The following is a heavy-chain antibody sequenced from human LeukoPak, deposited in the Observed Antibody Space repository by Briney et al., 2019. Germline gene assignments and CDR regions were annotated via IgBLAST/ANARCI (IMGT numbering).Heavy chain of an antibody. CDR3: AKVRAWSGYATDY. D-gene: IGHD3-3*01. Sequence: GGSLRLSCAASGFTFSNYAMSWVRQAPGKGLEWVSTISGGGGSTYYADSVKGRITISRDNSKNTLYLQMNSLGAEDTAVYYCAKVRAWSGYATDYWGQGTLVTVSS. CDR1: GFTFSNYA. J-gene: IGHJ4*02. V-gene: IGHV3-23*01. CDR2: ISGGGGST.